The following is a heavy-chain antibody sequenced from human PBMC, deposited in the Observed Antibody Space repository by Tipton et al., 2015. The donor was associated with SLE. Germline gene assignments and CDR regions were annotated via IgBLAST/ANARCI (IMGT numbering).Heavy chain of an antibody. Sequence: TLSLTCIVSGGSISSHYWNWIRQPPGRGLEWIGYISDSGSTNYNPSLKSRVTISLDTSNNQFSLKVTSVTAADTAVYYWARDSVGGAFDFWGQGTLVTVSS. D-gene: IGHD1-26*01. CDR3: ARDSVGGAFDF. J-gene: IGHJ4*02. CDR1: GGSISSHY. CDR2: ISDSGST. V-gene: IGHV4-59*11.